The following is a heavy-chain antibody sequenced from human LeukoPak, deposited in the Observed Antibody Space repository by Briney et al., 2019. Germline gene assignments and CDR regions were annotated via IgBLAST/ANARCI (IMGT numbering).Heavy chain of an antibody. CDR2: ISSSSASI. CDR1: GFTFSSYS. CDR3: ARGPARYDYGDYSGDHYPYFFDF. V-gene: IGHV3-21*06. Sequence: GGSLRLSCAASGFTFSSYSMNWVRQAPGKGLEWVSVISSSSASIYYADSVKGRFTISRDNAKNSLYLQMSSLRAEDTAVYYCARGPARYDYGDYSGDHYPYFFDFWGQGTLVTVSS. D-gene: IGHD4-17*01. J-gene: IGHJ4*02.